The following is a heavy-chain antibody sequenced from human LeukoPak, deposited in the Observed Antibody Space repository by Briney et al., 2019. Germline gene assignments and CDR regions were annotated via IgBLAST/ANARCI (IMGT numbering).Heavy chain of an antibody. CDR2: IYYSGST. D-gene: IGHD3-22*01. CDR3: ARLGDSSGYYAFDY. CDR1: GGSISSYY. J-gene: IGHJ4*02. V-gene: IGHV4-59*12. Sequence: PSETLSLTCTVSGGSISSYYWSWIRQPPGKGLEWIGYIYYSGSTNYNPSLKSRVTISVDTSKNQFSLKLSSVTAADTAVYYCARLGDSSGYYAFDYWGQGTLVTVSS.